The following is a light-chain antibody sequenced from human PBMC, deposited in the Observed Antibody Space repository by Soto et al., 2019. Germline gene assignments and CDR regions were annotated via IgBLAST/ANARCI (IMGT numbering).Light chain of an antibody. V-gene: IGLV2-14*01. CDR1: SSDVGGYNY. J-gene: IGLJ1*01. CDR2: DVS. Sequence: QSVLTQPASVSGSPGQSITISCTGTSSDVGGYNYVSWYQQHPGKAPKLMIYDVSNRPSGVSNRFSGSKSGNTASLTISGLQAEDEADYSCSSYTSSSSGYVFGTGTKVTVL. CDR3: SSYTSSSSGYV.